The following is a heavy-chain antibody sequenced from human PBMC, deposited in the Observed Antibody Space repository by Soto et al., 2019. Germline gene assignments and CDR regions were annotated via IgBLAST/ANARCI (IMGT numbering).Heavy chain of an antibody. CDR3: ARDLFYDILTADTDAFAI. CDR1: GFTFSDYY. Sequence: PGGSLRLSCAASGFTFSDYYMSWIRQAPGKGLEWVSYISSSGSTIYYADSVKGRFTISRDNAKNSLYLQMNSLRAEDTAVYYCARDLFYDILTADTDAFAIWGQGTMVTVSS. J-gene: IGHJ3*02. V-gene: IGHV3-11*01. D-gene: IGHD3-9*01. CDR2: ISSSGSTI.